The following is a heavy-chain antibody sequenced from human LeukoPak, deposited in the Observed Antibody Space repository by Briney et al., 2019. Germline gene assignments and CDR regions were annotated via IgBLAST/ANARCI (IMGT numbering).Heavy chain of an antibody. CDR1: GFIFSSSW. D-gene: IGHD2-2*02. V-gene: IGHV3-7*03. Sequence: GGSLSLSCAASGFIFSSSWMNWVRQAPGKGLEWVANINPDGSEKFYVDSVKGRFTISRDNAKGSVYLQLNSLRAEDTAVYYCAKSRSSSVSCYNYWGQGTLVTVSS. CDR2: INPDGSEK. CDR3: AKSRSSSVSCYNY. J-gene: IGHJ4*02.